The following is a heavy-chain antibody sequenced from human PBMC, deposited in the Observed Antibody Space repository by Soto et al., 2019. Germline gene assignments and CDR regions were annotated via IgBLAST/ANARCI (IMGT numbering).Heavy chain of an antibody. D-gene: IGHD6-25*01. V-gene: IGHV1-2*02. CDR3: ARGEQRLQWASLYSFSMDV. CDR1: GYTFTDYY. J-gene: IGHJ6*02. CDR2: INPNSGGT. Sequence: QVQLVQSGAEVKKPGASVKISCKTSGYTFTDYYMHWVRQAPGQGLEWMGWINPNSGGTHYAQKFQGRATMTRVTSTSTAYMELSRLTSDDMAVYFCARGEQRLQWASLYSFSMDVWGQGTTVTVSS.